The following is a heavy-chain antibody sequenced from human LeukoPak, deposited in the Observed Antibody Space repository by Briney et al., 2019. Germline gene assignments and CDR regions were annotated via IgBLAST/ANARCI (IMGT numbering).Heavy chain of an antibody. CDR1: GFTFSSYG. D-gene: IGHD2-21*02. J-gene: IGHJ6*02. V-gene: IGHV3-30*02. Sequence: GGSLRLSCAASGFTFSSYGMHWVRQAPGKGLEWVAFIRYDGSNKYYADSVKGRFTISRDNSKNTLYLQMNSLRAEDTAVYYCARSIQGTYIVVATAIGYWGQVTTVTFSS. CDR3: ARSIQGTYIVVATAIGY. CDR2: IRYDGSNK.